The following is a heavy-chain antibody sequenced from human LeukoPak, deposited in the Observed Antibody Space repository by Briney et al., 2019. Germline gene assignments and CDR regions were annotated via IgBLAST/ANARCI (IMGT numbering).Heavy chain of an antibody. CDR3: AKRERSSGVTPPFDP. CDR1: GYTLTELS. Sequence: ASVKVSCKVSGYTLTELSMHWVRQAPGKGLEWMGGFDPEDGEKIYAQKFQGRVTMTKDTSKNTAYLELSSLRSEDTAVYYCAKRERSSGVTPPFDPWGQGTLVTVSS. D-gene: IGHD6-19*01. CDR2: FDPEDGEK. J-gene: IGHJ5*02. V-gene: IGHV1-24*01.